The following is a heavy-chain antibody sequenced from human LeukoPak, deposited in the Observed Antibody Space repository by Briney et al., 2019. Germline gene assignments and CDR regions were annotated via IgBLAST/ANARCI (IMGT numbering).Heavy chain of an antibody. J-gene: IGHJ4*02. V-gene: IGHV1-18*01. D-gene: IGHD3-3*01. Sequence: ASVKVSCKASGYTFTTYGLSWVRQAPGQGLEWMGWISTYNGNTNYAQKFQGRVTMTTDTPTSTAYMELRSLRSDDTAVYYCARDPTEDFWSGFYSYFDFWGQGTLVTVSS. CDR2: ISTYNGNT. CDR3: ARDPTEDFWSGFYSYFDF. CDR1: GYTFTTYG.